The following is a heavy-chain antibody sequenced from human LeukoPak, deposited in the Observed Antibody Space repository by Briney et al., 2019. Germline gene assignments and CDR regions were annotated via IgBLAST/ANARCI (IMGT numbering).Heavy chain of an antibody. J-gene: IGHJ6*02. D-gene: IGHD3-3*01. CDR3: ARDPITIFGVVIIQYGMDV. Sequence: ASVKVSCKASGYTFTSYYMHWVRLAPGQGLEWMGIINPSGGSTSYAQKFQGRVTMTRDTSTSTVYMELSSLRSEDTTVYYCARDPITIFGVVIIQYGMDVWGQGTTVTVSS. V-gene: IGHV1-46*01. CDR2: INPSGGST. CDR1: GYTFTSYY.